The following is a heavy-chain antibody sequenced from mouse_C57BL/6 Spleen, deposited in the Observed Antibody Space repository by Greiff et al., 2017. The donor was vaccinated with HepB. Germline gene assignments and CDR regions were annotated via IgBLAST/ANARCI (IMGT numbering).Heavy chain of an antibody. J-gene: IGHJ1*03. CDR3: ARVCHSIPRWHGYFDV. V-gene: IGHV5-4*01. Sequence: VQLQQSGGGLVKPGGSLKLSCAASGFTFSSYAMSWVRQTPEKRLEWVATISDGGSYTYYPDNVKGRFTISRDNAKNNLYLQMSHLKSEDTAMYYCARVCHSIPRWHGYFDVWGTGTTVTVSS. CDR1: GFTFSSYA. D-gene: IGHD1-1*02. CDR2: ISDGGSYT.